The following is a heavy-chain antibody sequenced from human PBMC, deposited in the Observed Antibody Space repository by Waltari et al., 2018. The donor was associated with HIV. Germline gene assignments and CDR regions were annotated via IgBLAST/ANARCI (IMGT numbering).Heavy chain of an antibody. CDR2: INPNTGGT. D-gene: IGHD4-17*01. V-gene: IGHV1-2*06. Sequence: QVQLIQSGAEVRDPGASVKVSCKASGYTFTGYHLHWFRQAPGQGLEWMCRINPNTGGTNYAQKFQARVTMTRDISSGPAYMELTSLRPNDTAVYYCARVTTVTGDSYFYYGMDVWGQGTTVVVSS. CDR3: ARVTTVTGDSYFYYGMDV. CDR1: GYTFTGYH. J-gene: IGHJ6*02.